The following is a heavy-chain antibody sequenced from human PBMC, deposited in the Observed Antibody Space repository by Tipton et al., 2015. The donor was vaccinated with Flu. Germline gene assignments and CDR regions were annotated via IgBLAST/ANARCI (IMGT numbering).Heavy chain of an antibody. D-gene: IGHD1/OR15-1a*01. J-gene: IGHJ4*02. V-gene: IGHV3-7*03. CDR3: ARGGWASDTNNLLDY. CDR1: GFIFSSHW. Sequence: AVSGFIFSSHWMTWVRQAPGKGLEWVAAIKEDGSEQYYVDSVKGRFTISRDNAKNSLYLQMNSLRPEDTAIYYCARGGWASDTNNLLDYWGQGTLVTVSS. CDR2: IKEDGSEQ.